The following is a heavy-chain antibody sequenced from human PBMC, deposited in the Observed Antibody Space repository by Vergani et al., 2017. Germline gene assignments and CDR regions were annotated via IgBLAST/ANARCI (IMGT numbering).Heavy chain of an antibody. J-gene: IGHJ3*02. Sequence: QVQLQESGPGLVKPSETLSLTCTVPGGPLRCYYWSRIRQTSGKGLEWIGYIYYSGSTNFHPTLKSRVTITVDTSKNQFSLTLSSVTAADTAVYYCARRVMGAFDIGGQGTMVTVSS. CDR3: ARRVMGAFDI. CDR2: IYYSGST. V-gene: IGHV4-59*08. CDR1: GGPLRCYY. D-gene: IGHD3-16*01.